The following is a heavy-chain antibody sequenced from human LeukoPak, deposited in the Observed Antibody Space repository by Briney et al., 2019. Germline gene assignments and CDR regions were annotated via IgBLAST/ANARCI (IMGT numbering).Heavy chain of an antibody. CDR3: ARDPGEGGVTFDI. V-gene: IGHV3-30-3*01. D-gene: IGHD1-14*01. Sequence: GGSLRLSCAASGFTFSSYAMHWVRQAPGKGLEWVAVISYDGSNKYYADSVKGRSTISRDNSKNTLYLQMNSLRAEDTAVYYCARDPGEGGVTFDIWGQGTMVTVSS. CDR1: GFTFSSYA. CDR2: ISYDGSNK. J-gene: IGHJ3*02.